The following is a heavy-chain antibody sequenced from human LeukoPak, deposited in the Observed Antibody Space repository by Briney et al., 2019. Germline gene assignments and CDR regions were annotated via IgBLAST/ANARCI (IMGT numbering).Heavy chain of an antibody. D-gene: IGHD3-16*02. CDR3: ARGGVWGSYRYNWFDS. CDR2: MNPNSGNT. CDR1: GYTFTSYD. Sequence: ASVKVSCKASGYTFTSYDINWVRQATGQGLEWMGWMNPNSGNTGYAQKFQSRVTMTRNTSISTAYMELSSLRSEDTAVYYCARGGVWGSYRYNWFDSWGQGTLVTVSS. V-gene: IGHV1-8*01. J-gene: IGHJ5*01.